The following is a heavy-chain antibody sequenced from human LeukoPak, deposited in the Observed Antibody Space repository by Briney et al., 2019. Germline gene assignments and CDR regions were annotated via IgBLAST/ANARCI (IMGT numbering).Heavy chain of an antibody. CDR1: GGSLNSGGSFSSPGHS. J-gene: IGHJ4*02. CDR2: IFHSGTT. V-gene: IGHV4-30-2*05. Sequence: PSQTLSLTCTVSGGSLNSGGSFSSPGHSWSWVRQAPGKGLEWIGYIFHSGTTSYNPSLQSRVTISLETSKTQFSLTLTSVTAAXXXXXXXXXXXXXXXGATYFDSWGRGALVTVSS. CDR3: XXXXXXXXGATYFDS.